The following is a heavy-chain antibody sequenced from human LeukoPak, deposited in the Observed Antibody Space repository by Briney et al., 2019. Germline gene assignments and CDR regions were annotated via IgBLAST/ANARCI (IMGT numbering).Heavy chain of an antibody. CDR2: IYTSGST. V-gene: IGHV4-61*02. CDR1: GGSISSGSYY. Sequence: PSETLSLTCTVSGGSISSGSYYWSWIRQPAGKGLEWIGRIYTSGSTNYNPSLKSRVTISVDTSKNQFSLKLSSVTAADTAVYYCASGGMGELLRIDYWGQGTLVTVSS. J-gene: IGHJ4*02. D-gene: IGHD3-16*01. CDR3: ASGGMGELLRIDY.